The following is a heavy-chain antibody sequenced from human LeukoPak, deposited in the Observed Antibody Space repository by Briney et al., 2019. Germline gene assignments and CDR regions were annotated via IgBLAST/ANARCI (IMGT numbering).Heavy chain of an antibody. CDR2: ISVGGST. Sequence: GGSLRLSCAASAFTFSYYAMSWVSQAQGKVLEWDSAISVGGSTYYADSVKGGFTISRANSKNTLYLQMNSLRAEDTAIYYCATYGYCGSTSCHVFDYWGQGTLVTVSS. CDR3: ATYGYCGSTSCHVFDY. J-gene: IGHJ4*02. V-gene: IGHV3-23*01. CDR1: AFTFSYYA. D-gene: IGHD2-2*01.